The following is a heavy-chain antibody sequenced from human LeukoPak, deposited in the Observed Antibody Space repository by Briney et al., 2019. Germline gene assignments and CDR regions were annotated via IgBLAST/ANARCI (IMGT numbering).Heavy chain of an antibody. CDR1: GFTFSSYW. J-gene: IGHJ4*02. CDR3: ARKLEGYDSSDNYQYPDY. CDR2: IKQDGSEK. Sequence: GGSLRLSCAASGFTFSSYWMSWVRQAPGKGLEWVANIKQDGSEKYYVDSVKGRFTISRDNAKNTLYLQMNSLRAEDTAVYYCARKLEGYDSSDNYQYPDYWGQGTLVTVSS. V-gene: IGHV3-7*01. D-gene: IGHD3-22*01.